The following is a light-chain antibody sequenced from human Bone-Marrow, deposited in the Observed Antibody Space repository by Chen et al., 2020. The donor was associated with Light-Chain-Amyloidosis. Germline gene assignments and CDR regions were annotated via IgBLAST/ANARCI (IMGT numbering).Light chain of an antibody. CDR3: QSYDSSRWV. CDR2: GNC. J-gene: IGLJ3*02. CDR1: SSNIGAGYD. Sequence: HSVLTQPPSLSAAPGQRVTLSRPGSSSNIGAGYDVHWYQQLPGTAPNLLIYGNCNRPSGVPDRFSGSRSGTSASLAITGLQAEDEADYYCQSYDSSRWVFGGGTKLTVL. V-gene: IGLV1-40*01.